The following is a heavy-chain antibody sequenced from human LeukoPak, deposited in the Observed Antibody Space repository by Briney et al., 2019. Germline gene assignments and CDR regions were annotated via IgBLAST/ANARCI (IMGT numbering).Heavy chain of an antibody. CDR1: GFTFSSYA. D-gene: IGHD3-22*01. CDR3: AKDRAYYSDSSGYYLVRAYDY. Sequence: GGSLRLSCAASGFTFSSYAMGWVRRAPGKGLEWVSAISGTGNRTYYADSVKGRFTISRDNSKNTLYLQMNSLRAEDTAVYYCAKDRAYYSDSSGYYLVRAYDYWGQGTLVTVSS. V-gene: IGHV3-23*01. J-gene: IGHJ4*02. CDR2: ISGTGNRT.